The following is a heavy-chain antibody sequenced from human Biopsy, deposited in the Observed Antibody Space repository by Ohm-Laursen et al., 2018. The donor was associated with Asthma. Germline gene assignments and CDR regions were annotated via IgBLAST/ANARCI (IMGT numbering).Heavy chain of an antibody. V-gene: IGHV3-23*01. CDR1: GFTFGGYA. D-gene: IGHD3-22*01. Sequence: SLRLSCAASGFTFGGYAMSWARQAPGKGLEWVSTISPDGRSAHGPDSFRGRFTISRDNSKNTLYLQMSSLRAEDTAVYYCVKDTYEDDYGYYTFDVWGQGTMVTVSS. J-gene: IGHJ3*01. CDR2: ISPDGRSA. CDR3: VKDTYEDDYGYYTFDV.